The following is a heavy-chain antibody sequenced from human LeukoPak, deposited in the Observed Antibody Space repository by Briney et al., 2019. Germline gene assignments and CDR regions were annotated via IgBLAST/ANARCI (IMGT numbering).Heavy chain of an antibody. CDR1: GDSVSRITYY. Sequence: SDTLSLTCTVSGDSVSRITYYWAWIRRPPGKGLEWIGSVYYGRSPYFNPSLESRATISVDTSKNHFSLKMSSVTAADTAVYYCARSSGTGTFSYWGQGTLVTVSS. D-gene: IGHD6-25*01. CDR3: ARSSGTGTFSY. V-gene: IGHV4-39*02. J-gene: IGHJ4*02. CDR2: VYYGRSP.